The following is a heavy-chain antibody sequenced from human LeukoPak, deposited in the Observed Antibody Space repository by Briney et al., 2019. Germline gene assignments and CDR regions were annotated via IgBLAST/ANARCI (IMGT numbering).Heavy chain of an antibody. CDR1: GFTFSSYS. CDR3: ARDPPRLWDYVWGSYRLDAFDI. J-gene: IGHJ3*02. D-gene: IGHD3-16*02. V-gene: IGHV3-48*02. Sequence: GGSLRLSCAASGFTFSSYSMNWVREAPGKGLEWVSYISSISSTIYYADSVKGRFTISRDNAKNSLYLQMNSLRDEDTAVYYCARDPPRLWDYVWGSYRLDAFDIWGQGTMVTVSS. CDR2: ISSISSTI.